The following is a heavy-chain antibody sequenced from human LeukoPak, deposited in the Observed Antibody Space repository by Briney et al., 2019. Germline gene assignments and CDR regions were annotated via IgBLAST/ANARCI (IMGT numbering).Heavy chain of an antibody. J-gene: IGHJ4*02. D-gene: IGHD3-22*01. CDR1: GLTFDDYG. CDR3: ARDVDYYDSSGGKGPFDY. CDR2: INWNGGST. Sequence: PGGSLRLSCAASGLTFDDYGMSWVRQAPGKGLEWVSGINWNGGSTGYADSVKGRFTISRDNAKNSLYLQMNSLRAEDTALYHCARDVDYYDSSGGKGPFDYWGQGTLVTVSS. V-gene: IGHV3-20*01.